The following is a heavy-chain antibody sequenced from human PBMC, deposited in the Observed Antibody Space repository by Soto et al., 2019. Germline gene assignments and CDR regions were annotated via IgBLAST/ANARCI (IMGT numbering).Heavy chain of an antibody. CDR3: AKRATATTHHFDY. Sequence: GSLRLSCAASGFTFNSYGLSWVRQAPGKGLEWVSVVSASGGGTYYADSVKGRFTISRDNSKNTLSLQMNSLRAEDAAVYYCAKRATATTHHFDYWGQGTLVTVSS. V-gene: IGHV3-23*01. CDR1: GFTFNSYG. CDR2: VSASGGGT. D-gene: IGHD4-17*01. J-gene: IGHJ4*02.